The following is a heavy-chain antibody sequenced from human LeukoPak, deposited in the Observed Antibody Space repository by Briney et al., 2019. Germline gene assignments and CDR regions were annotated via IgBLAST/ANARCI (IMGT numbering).Heavy chain of an antibody. V-gene: IGHV4-59*01. CDR3: ARDLKAGEWVWHIVVVTAPGEY. J-gene: IGHJ4*02. Sequence: KPSETLSLTCTVSGDSISNFYWSWIRQPPGKGLEWIGYIYYSGSTNYNPSLKSRVTISVDTSKNQFSLKLTSVTAADTAVYYCARDLKAGEWVWHIVVVTAPGEYWGQGTLVTVSS. D-gene: IGHD2-21*02. CDR2: IYYSGST. CDR1: GDSISNFY.